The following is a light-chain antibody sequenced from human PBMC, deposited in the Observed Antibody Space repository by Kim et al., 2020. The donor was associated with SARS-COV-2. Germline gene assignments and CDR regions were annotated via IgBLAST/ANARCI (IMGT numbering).Light chain of an antibody. V-gene: IGKV4-1*01. J-gene: IGKJ5*01. CDR3: QQYYNPPPT. CDR2: WAS. CDR1: QSILYKFSNKNY. Sequence: ATFSCKSSQSILYKFSNKNYLAWYQQKPGQSPKLLIYWASTRESGVPDRFSGSGSGTDFTLTISSVQAEDVAVYHCQQYYNPPPTFGQGTRLEIK.